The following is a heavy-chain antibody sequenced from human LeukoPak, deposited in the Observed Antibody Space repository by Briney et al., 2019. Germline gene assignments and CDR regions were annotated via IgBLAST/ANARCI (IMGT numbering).Heavy chain of an antibody. D-gene: IGHD2-2*02. CDR3: ARCSRSSTDCYSAFDI. CDR1: GFTFDDYG. J-gene: IGHJ3*02. Sequence: GGSLRLPCEASGFTFDDYGMSWVRQSTGKGLEWVSAITNWNGGSTGYADSVRGRFTISRDNAKNSLYLQMNSLRAEDTALYYCARCSRSSTDCYSAFDIWGQGTMVTVSS. CDR2: ITNWNGGST. V-gene: IGHV3-20*04.